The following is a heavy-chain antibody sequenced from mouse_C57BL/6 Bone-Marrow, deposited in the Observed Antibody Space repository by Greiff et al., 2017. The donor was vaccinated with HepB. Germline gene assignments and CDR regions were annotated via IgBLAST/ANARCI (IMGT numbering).Heavy chain of an antibody. Sequence: DVQLVESGGGLVKPGGSLKLSCAASGFTFSDYGMHWVRQAPEKGLEWVAYISSGSSTIYYADTVKGRFTISRDNAKNTLFLQMTSLRSEDTAMYYCARLPGTDFDYWGQGTTLTVSS. CDR3: ARLPGTDFDY. J-gene: IGHJ2*01. CDR1: GFTFSDYG. CDR2: ISSGSSTI. D-gene: IGHD4-1*01. V-gene: IGHV5-17*01.